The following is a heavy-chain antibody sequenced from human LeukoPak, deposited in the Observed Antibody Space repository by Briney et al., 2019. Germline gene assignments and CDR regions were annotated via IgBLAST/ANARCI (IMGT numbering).Heavy chain of an antibody. D-gene: IGHD5-24*01. J-gene: IGHJ4*02. CDR2: IIPIFGTA. CDR3: ARASQRWLQFVDSFDY. Sequence: GASVKVSCKASGGTFSSYAISWVRQAPGQGLEWMGGIIPIFGTANYAQKFQGRVTITADESRSTAYMELSSLRSEDTAVYYCARASQRWLQFVDSFDYWGQGTLVTVSS. V-gene: IGHV1-69*13. CDR1: GGTFSSYA.